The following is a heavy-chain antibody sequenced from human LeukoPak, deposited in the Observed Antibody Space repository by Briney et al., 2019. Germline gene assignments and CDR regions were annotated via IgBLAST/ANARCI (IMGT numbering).Heavy chain of an antibody. V-gene: IGHV1-46*01. J-gene: IGHJ4*02. CDR1: GYTFTSYY. CDR3: AREGRWGRSTQRFDY. CDR2: INPSGGST. D-gene: IGHD3-16*01. Sequence: ASVKVSCKASGYTFTSYYMHWVRQAPGQGLEWMGIINPSGGSTSYAQKFQGRVTMTRDTSTSTVYMELSSLRSEDTAVYYCAREGRWGRSTQRFDYWGQGNLVTVSS.